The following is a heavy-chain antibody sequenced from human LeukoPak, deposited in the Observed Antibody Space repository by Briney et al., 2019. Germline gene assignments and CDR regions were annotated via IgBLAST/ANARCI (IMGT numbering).Heavy chain of an antibody. Sequence: SGGSLRLSCAASGFTFSSYSMNWVRQAPGKGLEWVSSISSSSSYIYYADSVKGRFTISRDNAKNSLYLQMNSLRAEDTAVYYCARSTYCGGDCYPALGYWGQGTPVTVSS. CDR3: ARSTYCGGDCYPALGY. J-gene: IGHJ4*02. CDR2: ISSSSSYI. V-gene: IGHV3-21*01. D-gene: IGHD2-21*02. CDR1: GFTFSSYS.